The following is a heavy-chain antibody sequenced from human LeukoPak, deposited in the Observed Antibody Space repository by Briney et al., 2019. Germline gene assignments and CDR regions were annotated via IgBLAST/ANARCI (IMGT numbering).Heavy chain of an antibody. CDR3: AKVTYGSGTYGAFDY. Sequence: GRSLRLSCAASGFIFSRHGMHWVRQAPGKGLEWVALISFDGGERYYADSVKGRFTISRDNSKNTLYLQMNSLRAEDTAVYYCAKVTYGSGTYGAFDYWGQGTLVTVSS. V-gene: IGHV3-30*18. CDR1: GFIFSRHG. D-gene: IGHD3-10*01. J-gene: IGHJ4*02. CDR2: ISFDGGER.